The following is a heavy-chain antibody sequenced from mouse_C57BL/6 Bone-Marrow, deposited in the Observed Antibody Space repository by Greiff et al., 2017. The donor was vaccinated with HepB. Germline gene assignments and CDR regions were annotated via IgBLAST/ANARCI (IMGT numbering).Heavy chain of an antibody. Sequence: VQLVESGPGLVAPSQSLSITCTVSGFSLTSYGVHWVRQPPGKGLEWLVVIWSDGSTTYNSALKSRLSISKDNSKSQVVLKMNSLQTDDTAMYYCARHKIDYYGSSPSYWYFDVWGTGTTVTVSS. D-gene: IGHD1-1*01. CDR1: GFSLTSYG. CDR3: ARHKIDYYGSSPSYWYFDV. CDR2: IWSDGST. V-gene: IGHV2-6-1*01. J-gene: IGHJ1*03.